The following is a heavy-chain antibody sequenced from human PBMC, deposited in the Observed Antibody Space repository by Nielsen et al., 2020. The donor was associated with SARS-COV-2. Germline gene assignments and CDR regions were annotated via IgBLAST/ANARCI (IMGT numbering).Heavy chain of an antibody. CDR1: GGSISSGDYY. V-gene: IGHV4-30-4*01. D-gene: IGHD1-14*01. CDR3: ARWYHQGSLFDY. J-gene: IGHJ4*02. CDR2: IYYSGST. Sequence: SETLSLTCTVSGGSISSGDYYWSWIRQPPGKGLEWIGYIYYSGSTYYNPSLKSRVTISVDTSKNQFSLKLSSVTAADTAVYYCARWYHQGSLFDYWGQGTLVTVSS.